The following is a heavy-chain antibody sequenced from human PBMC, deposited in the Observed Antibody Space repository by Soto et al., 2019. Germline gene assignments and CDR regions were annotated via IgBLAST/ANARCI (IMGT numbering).Heavy chain of an antibody. CDR3: ARGTPSPLIVRSSRGPWFDP. Sequence: SETLSLTCTVAGGSISSYYWSLIRQPPGKGLEWIGYMYYGGRTNYNPSLKSRVTISVDTSKMQVSLKLSSVTAADTAVYFCARGTPSPLIVRSSRGPWFDPWGQGTLVTVSS. V-gene: IGHV4-59*08. J-gene: IGHJ5*02. D-gene: IGHD2-15*01. CDR2: MYYGGRT. CDR1: GGSISSYY.